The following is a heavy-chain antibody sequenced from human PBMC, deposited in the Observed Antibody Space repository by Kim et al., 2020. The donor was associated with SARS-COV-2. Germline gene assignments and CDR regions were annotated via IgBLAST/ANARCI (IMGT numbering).Heavy chain of an antibody. D-gene: IGHD5-12*01. CDR1: GGTFSSYA. CDR2: IIPIFGTA. CDR3: ARSPMATITRWFDP. V-gene: IGHV1-69*06. J-gene: IGHJ5*02. Sequence: ASVKVSCKASGGTFSSYAISWVRQAPGQGLEWMGGIIPIFGTANYAQKFQGRVTITADKSTSTAYMELSSLRSEDTAVYYCARSPMATITRWFDPWGQGTLVTVSS.